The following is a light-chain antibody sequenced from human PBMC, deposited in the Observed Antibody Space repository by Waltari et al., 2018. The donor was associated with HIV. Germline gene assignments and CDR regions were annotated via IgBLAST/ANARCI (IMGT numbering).Light chain of an antibody. CDR3: HQYYIPPCT. J-gene: IGKJ3*01. CDR1: QNVIYRTKQRHY. Sequence: DVVTTQYPDSLSPSLGERVTINCQTSQNVIYRTKQRHYQYITWYQHKPGQAPKLLFYCASVREPGVPDRFRASGSGTDFSLTISSLQSEDVAVYYCHQYYIPPCTFGPGTRVDIK. V-gene: IGKV4-1*01. CDR2: CAS.